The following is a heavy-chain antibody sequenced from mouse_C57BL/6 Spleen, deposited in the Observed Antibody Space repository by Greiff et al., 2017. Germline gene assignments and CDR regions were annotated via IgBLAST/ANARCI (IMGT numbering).Heavy chain of an antibody. CDR2: IWRGGST. Sequence: QVQLQPSGPGLVQPSQSLSITCTVSGFSLTSYGVHWVRQSPGKGLEWLGVIWRGGSTDYNAAFMSRLSITKDKSKRQVVFKMNSLKADDTAIYYCAKEERYLGYAMDYWGQGTSGTVSS. D-gene: IGHD1-1*01. CDR3: AKEERYLGYAMDY. J-gene: IGHJ4*01. V-gene: IGHV2-5*01. CDR1: GFSLTSYG.